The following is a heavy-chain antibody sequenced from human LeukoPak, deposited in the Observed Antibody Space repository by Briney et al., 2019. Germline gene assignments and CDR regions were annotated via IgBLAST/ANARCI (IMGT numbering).Heavy chain of an antibody. CDR2: ISGSGGST. D-gene: IGHD3-22*01. V-gene: IGHV3-23*01. Sequence: GGSLRLSCAASGFTFSSYAMSWVRQAPGKGLEWVSAISGSGGSTYYADSEKSRFTISRDNSKNTLYLHMNSLRAGDTAVYYCAKGDSSASTYYLDYWGQGSLVTVSS. J-gene: IGHJ4*02. CDR1: GFTFSSYA. CDR3: AKGDSSASTYYLDY.